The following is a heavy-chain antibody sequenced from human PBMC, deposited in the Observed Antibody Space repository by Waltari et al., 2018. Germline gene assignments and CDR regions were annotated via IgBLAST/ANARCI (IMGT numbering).Heavy chain of an antibody. CDR3: ARDLSAGDFWSGYYLP. CDR2: IYYSGST. J-gene: IGHJ5*02. V-gene: IGHV4-30-4*08. Sequence: QVQLQESGPGLVKPSQTLSLTCTVSGGSISSGDYYWSWIRQPPGKGLEWIGYIYYSGSTSYNPSLKSRVTISVDTSKNQFSLKLSSVTAADTAVYYCARDLSAGDFWSGYYLPWGQGTLVTVSS. D-gene: IGHD3-3*01. CDR1: GGSISSGDYY.